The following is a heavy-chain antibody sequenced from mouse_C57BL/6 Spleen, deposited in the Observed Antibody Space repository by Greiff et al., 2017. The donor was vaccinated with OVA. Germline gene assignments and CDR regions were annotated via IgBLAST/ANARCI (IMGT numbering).Heavy chain of an antibody. CDR1: GYAFSSSW. V-gene: IGHV1-82*01. CDR2: IYPGDGDT. Sequence: QVQLQQSGPELVKPGASVKISCKASGYAFSSSWMNWVKQRPGKGLEWIGRIYPGDGDTNYNGKFKGKATLTADKSSSPAYMQLSSLTSEDSAVYFCASLDGYYAMDYWGQGTSVTVSS. CDR3: ASLDGYYAMDY. J-gene: IGHJ4*01.